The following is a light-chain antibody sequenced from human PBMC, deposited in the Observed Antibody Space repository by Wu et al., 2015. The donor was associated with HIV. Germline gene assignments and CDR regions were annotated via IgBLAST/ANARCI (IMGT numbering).Light chain of an antibody. V-gene: IGKV1-39*01. J-gene: IGKJ1*01. CDR2: GAS. Sequence: DVQMTQSPASLSASVGDTVTITCRASQSVSTFLNWYQQKPGKAPNVLIYGASTLQSGVPSRFSGSGFGTDFTLTINNLQPEDFATYYCQQNYIVQWTFGQGTKVEMK. CDR1: QSVSTF. CDR3: QQNYIVQWT.